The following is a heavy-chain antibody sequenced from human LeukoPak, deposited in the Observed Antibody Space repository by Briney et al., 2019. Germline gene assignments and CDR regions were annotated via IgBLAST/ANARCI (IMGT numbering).Heavy chain of an antibody. Sequence: SETLSLTCAVYGGSFSGYYWSWIRQPPGKGLEWIGEINHSGSTNYNQSLKSRVTISVDTSKNQFSLRLRSLPAAAPAGFYFARGRGAIVVVPAAIHYYYYMDVWGKGTTVTVSS. D-gene: IGHD2-2*01. CDR1: GGSFSGYY. CDR3: ARGRGAIVVVPAAIHYYYYMDV. CDR2: INHSGST. V-gene: IGHV4-34*01. J-gene: IGHJ6*03.